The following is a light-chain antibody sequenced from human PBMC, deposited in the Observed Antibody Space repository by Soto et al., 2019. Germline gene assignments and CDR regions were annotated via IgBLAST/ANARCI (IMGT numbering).Light chain of an antibody. CDR3: SSYGGSNNVV. J-gene: IGLJ2*01. Sequence: QSALTQPPSASGSPGQSVTISCTGTSSDVGGYNYVSWYQQHPGTAPKLMIYEVVKWPSGVPDRFSGSKSGNTASLTVSGLQAEDESDYYCSSYGGSNNVVFGGGTKLTVL. V-gene: IGLV2-8*01. CDR2: EVV. CDR1: SSDVGGYNY.